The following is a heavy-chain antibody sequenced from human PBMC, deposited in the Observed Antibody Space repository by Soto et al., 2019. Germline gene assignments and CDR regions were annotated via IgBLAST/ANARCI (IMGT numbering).Heavy chain of an antibody. Sequence: GSLRLSCAASGFTFSSYWMSWVRQAPGKGLEWVANIKQDGSEKYYVDSVKGRFTISRDNAKNSLYLQMNSLRAEDTAVYYCARDEGSSWYNWFDPWGQGTLVTVSS. D-gene: IGHD6-13*01. V-gene: IGHV3-7*01. CDR3: ARDEGSSWYNWFDP. J-gene: IGHJ5*02. CDR2: IKQDGSEK. CDR1: GFTFSSYW.